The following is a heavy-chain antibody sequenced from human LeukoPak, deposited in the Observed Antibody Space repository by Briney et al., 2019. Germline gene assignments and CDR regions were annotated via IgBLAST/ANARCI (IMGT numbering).Heavy chain of an antibody. V-gene: IGHV1-18*01. J-gene: IGHJ6*03. CDR1: GYTFTSYI. CDR3: ARDRHIAAAVYYYYMDV. D-gene: IGHD6-13*01. CDR2: IKTYNGNT. Sequence: ASVKVSCKASGYTFTSYIISWVRQAPGQGLEWMGWIKTYNGNTDYAQRVQGRVTMTTDTATSTAYMEVRSLRSDDTAVYYCARDRHIAAAVYYYYMDVWGKGTPVTVSS.